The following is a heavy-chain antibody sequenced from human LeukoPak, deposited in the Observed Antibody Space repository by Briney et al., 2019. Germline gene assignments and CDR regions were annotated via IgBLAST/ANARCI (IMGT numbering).Heavy chain of an antibody. J-gene: IGHJ6*03. Sequence: SETLSLTCSVSGGPISSSDYYWGWTRQPPGKGLEWIGRISYTGNTYYTPSLKSRVTISVDTSNNLFSLRLSSVTAGDTAVYYCARLTHLYYVDSSAYYPYYYMDVWGKGTTVTVSS. CDR3: ARLTHLYYVDSSAYYPYYYMDV. D-gene: IGHD3-22*01. CDR2: ISYTGNT. V-gene: IGHV4-39*02. CDR1: GGPISSSDYY.